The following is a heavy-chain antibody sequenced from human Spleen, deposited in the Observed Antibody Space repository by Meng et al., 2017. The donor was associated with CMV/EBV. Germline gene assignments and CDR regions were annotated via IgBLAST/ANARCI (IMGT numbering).Heavy chain of an antibody. V-gene: IGHV3-15*01. J-gene: IGHJ4*02. CDR2: IKSKTDGGTT. D-gene: IGHD3-10*01. Sequence: GGSPRLSCAASGFTFSVAWMSWVRQTPGKGLEWVGRIKSKTDGGTTDYVAPVKGRFTISRDDSKNTLYLQMNSLKTEDTAVYYCTTPAGSTYFWGQGTLVTVSS. CDR1: GFTFSVAW. CDR3: TTPAGSTYF.